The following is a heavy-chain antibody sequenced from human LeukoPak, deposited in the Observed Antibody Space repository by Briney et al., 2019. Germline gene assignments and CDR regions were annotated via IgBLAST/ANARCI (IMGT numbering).Heavy chain of an antibody. CDR2: IYYSGST. CDR1: GGSISSSSYY. CDR3: AKGPIYDSSGYYLGY. J-gene: IGHJ4*02. D-gene: IGHD3-22*01. V-gene: IGHV4-39*07. Sequence: PSETLSLTCTVSGGSISSSSYYWGWIRQPPGKGLEWIGSIYYSGSTYYNPSLKSRVTISVDTSKNQFSLKLSSVTAADTAVYYCAKGPIYDSSGYYLGYWGQGTLVTVSS.